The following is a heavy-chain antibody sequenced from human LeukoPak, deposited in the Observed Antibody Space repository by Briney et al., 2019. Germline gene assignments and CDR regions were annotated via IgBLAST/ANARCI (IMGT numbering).Heavy chain of an antibody. CDR1: AFSLNAYN. D-gene: IGHD1-26*01. Sequence: GGSLRLSCAASAFSLNAYNMNWVRQAPGKGLEWVSSISYTGTYIYYADSVKGRFTISRDNAKNSLYLQMNSLRAEDTAVYYCAREIRGYSYFDYWGQGTLVTVSS. CDR2: ISYTGTYI. V-gene: IGHV3-21*04. CDR3: AREIRGYSYFDY. J-gene: IGHJ4*02.